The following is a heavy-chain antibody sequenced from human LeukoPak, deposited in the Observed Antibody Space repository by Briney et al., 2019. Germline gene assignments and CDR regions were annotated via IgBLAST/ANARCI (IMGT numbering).Heavy chain of an antibody. Sequence: GGSLRLSCAASGFTFSSYAMSWVRQAPGKGLEWVSAISGSGGSTYYADSAKGRFTISRDNSKNTLYLQMNSLRAEDTAVYYCAKNPVRYSSGWYYFDYWGQGTLVTVSS. CDR1: GFTFSSYA. V-gene: IGHV3-23*01. D-gene: IGHD6-19*01. J-gene: IGHJ4*02. CDR2: ISGSGGST. CDR3: AKNPVRYSSGWYYFDY.